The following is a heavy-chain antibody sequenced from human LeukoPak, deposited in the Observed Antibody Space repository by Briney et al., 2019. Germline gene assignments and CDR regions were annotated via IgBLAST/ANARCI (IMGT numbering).Heavy chain of an antibody. D-gene: IGHD2-21*01. CDR3: ARGRLAYFSFDY. V-gene: IGHV3-23*01. CDR2: ISGSGGST. Sequence: GGSLRLSCAASGFTFSSYAMSWVRQAPGKGLEWVSAISGSGGSTYYADSVKGRFTISRDNSKNTLYLQMNSLRAEDTAVYYCARGRLAYFSFDYWGQGTLVTVSS. CDR1: GFTFSSYA. J-gene: IGHJ4*02.